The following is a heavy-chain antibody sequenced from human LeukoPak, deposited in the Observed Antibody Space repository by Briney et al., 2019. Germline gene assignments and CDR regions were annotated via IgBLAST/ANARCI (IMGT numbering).Heavy chain of an antibody. D-gene: IGHD6-19*01. CDR1: GFTFSSYW. J-gene: IGHJ4*02. CDR2: IKQDGSEK. Sequence: GGSLRLSCAASGFTFSSYWMSWVRQAPGKGLEWVANIKQDGSEKYYVVSVKGRFTISRDNAKNSLYLQMNSLRAEDTAVYYCARGQWLVRGTRFDYWGQGTLVTVSS. V-gene: IGHV3-7*01. CDR3: ARGQWLVRGTRFDY.